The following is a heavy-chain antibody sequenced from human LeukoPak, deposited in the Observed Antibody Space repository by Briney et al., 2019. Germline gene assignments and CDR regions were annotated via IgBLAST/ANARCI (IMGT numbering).Heavy chain of an antibody. D-gene: IGHD2-8*01. Sequence: ASVKVSCKASGYTFTSYDINWVRQATGQVLEWMGWMNPNSGNTGYAQKFQGRVTMTRNTSISTAYMELSSLRSEDTAVYYCARGSIVQENYFDYWGQGTLVTVSS. CDR3: ARGSIVQENYFDY. CDR1: GYTFTSYD. V-gene: IGHV1-8*01. J-gene: IGHJ4*02. CDR2: MNPNSGNT.